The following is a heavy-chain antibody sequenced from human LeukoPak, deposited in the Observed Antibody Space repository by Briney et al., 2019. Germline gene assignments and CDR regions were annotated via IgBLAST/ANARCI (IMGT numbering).Heavy chain of an antibody. J-gene: IGHJ4*02. V-gene: IGHV3-23*01. D-gene: IGHD4-4*01. CDR1: GFTFSSYA. Sequence: GGSLRLSCAASGFTFSSYAMSWVRQAPGKGLEWVSAISGSGGSTYYADSVKGRFTISRDNSKNTLYLQMNSLRAEDTAVYYCAKDRNPLSSNTVTTFGYWGQGTLVTVSS. CDR2: ISGSGGST. CDR3: AKDRNPLSSNTVTTFGY.